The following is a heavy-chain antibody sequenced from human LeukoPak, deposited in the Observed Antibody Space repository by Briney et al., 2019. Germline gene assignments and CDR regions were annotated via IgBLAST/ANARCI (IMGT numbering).Heavy chain of an antibody. J-gene: IGHJ5*02. V-gene: IGHV4-38-2*01. D-gene: IGHD3-16*01. CDR3: ARHYGP. CDR1: GFTFSDYY. CDR2: IYDSGST. Sequence: GSLRLSCAASGFTFSDYYMSWIRQPPGKGLEWIGSIYDSGSTYYNPSLKSRVTISVDTSKIQFSLKLNSVTAADTAVYYCARHYGPWGQGTLVTVSS.